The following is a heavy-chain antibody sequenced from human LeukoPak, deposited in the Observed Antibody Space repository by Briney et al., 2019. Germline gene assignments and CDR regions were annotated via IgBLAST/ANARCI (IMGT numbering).Heavy chain of an antibody. CDR2: IYTSGST. D-gene: IGHD3-9*01. CDR3: ARSALSGFDI. Sequence: SETLSLTCTVSGGSISSYFWSWIRQPPGKGLEWIGYIYTSGSTQYKPPLKSRVPISIDMSKNQLPLKLSSVTAADTAAYYCARSALSGFDIWGQGTMVTVSS. CDR1: GGSISSYF. J-gene: IGHJ3*02. V-gene: IGHV4-4*09.